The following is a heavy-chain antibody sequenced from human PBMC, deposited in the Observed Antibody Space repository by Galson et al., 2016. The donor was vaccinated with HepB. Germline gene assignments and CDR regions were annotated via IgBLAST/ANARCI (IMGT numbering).Heavy chain of an antibody. CDR3: ARGDRVVGATLSMDV. CDR1: GGSTSSYY. J-gene: IGHJ6*02. CDR2: IYTSGRT. Sequence: SETLSLTCTVSGGSTSSYYWYWIRQSAGKGLEWIGRIYTSGRTNYNPSLKSRVTMSVDTSKNQLSLNLSSVTAADTAVYYCARGDRVVGATLSMDVWGQGTTVTVSS. D-gene: IGHD1-26*01. V-gene: IGHV4-4*07.